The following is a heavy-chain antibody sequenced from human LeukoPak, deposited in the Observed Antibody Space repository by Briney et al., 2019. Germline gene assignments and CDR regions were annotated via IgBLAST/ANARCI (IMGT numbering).Heavy chain of an antibody. CDR2: FDPEDGET. J-gene: IGHJ5*02. CDR1: GYTLTELS. CDR3: ATVLVVVPANWFDP. Sequence: GSVKVSCKVSGYTLTELSMHWVRQAPGKGLEWMGGFDPEDGETIYAQKFQGRVTMTEDTSADTAYMELSSLRSEDTAVYYCATVLVVVPANWFDPWGQGTLVTVSS. V-gene: IGHV1-24*01. D-gene: IGHD2-2*01.